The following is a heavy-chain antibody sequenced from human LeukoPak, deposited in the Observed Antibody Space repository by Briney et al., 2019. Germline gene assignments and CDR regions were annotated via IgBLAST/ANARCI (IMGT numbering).Heavy chain of an antibody. CDR3: AKSVKAVYYFDY. D-gene: IGHD5/OR15-5a*01. CDR2: IYYSGST. J-gene: IGHJ4*02. V-gene: IGHV4-39*01. CDR1: GGSISSSSYY. Sequence: SETLSLTCTVSGGSISSSSYYWGWIRQPPGKGLEWIGSIYYSGSTYCNPSLKSRVTISVDTSKNQFSLKLSSVTAADTAVYYCAKSVKAVYYFDYWGQGTLVTVSS.